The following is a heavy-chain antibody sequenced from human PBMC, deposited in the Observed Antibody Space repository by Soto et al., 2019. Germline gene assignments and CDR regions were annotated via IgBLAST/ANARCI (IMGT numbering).Heavy chain of an antibody. CDR2: ISSSSSYI. CDR3: ARAYSGYDFYYYDGMDV. V-gene: IGHV3-21*01. Sequence: EVQLVESGGGLVKPGGSLRLSCAASGFTFSSYSMNWVRQAPGKGLEWVSSISSSSSYIYYADSVKGRFTISRDNAKNSLYLQMNSLRAEDTAVYYCARAYSGYDFYYYDGMDVWGQGTTVTVSS. CDR1: GFTFSSYS. J-gene: IGHJ6*02. D-gene: IGHD5-12*01.